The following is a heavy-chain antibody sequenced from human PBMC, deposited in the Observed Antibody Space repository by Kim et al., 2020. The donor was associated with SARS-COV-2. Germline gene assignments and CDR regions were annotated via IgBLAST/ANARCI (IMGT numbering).Heavy chain of an antibody. CDR2: IIPILGIA. J-gene: IGHJ4*02. CDR1: GGTFSSYA. Sequence: SVKVSCKASGGTFSSYAISWVRQAPGQGLEWMGRIIPILGIANYAQKFQGRVTITADKSTSTAYMELSSLRSEDTAVYYCAYYYDSSGIIPGDYWGQGTLVTVSS. V-gene: IGHV1-69*04. CDR3: AYYYDSSGIIPGDY. D-gene: IGHD3-22*01.